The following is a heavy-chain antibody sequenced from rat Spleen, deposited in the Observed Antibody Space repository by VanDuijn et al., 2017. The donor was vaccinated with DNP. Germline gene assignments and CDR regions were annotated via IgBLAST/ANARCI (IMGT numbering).Heavy chain of an antibody. Sequence: EVQLVESGGGLVQPGRSLKLSCAASGFTFSAYYMAWVRQAPATGLEWVAYIGSAAYAPYYGDSVKGRFTISRDKSKSTLYLQMNSPSYVEIGTYYWVRWNSGHFYYWGQRVMVTVSS. D-gene: IGHD4-3*01. CDR3: VRWNSGHFYY. V-gene: IGHV5-22*01. J-gene: IGHJ2*01. CDR1: GFTFSAYY. CDR2: IGSAAYAP.